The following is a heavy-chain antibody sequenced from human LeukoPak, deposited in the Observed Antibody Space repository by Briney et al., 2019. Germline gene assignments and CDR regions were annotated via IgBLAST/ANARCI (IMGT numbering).Heavy chain of an antibody. D-gene: IGHD3-3*01. V-gene: IGHV3-49*04. CDR3: TRDGIPETNWSGYYIDY. J-gene: IGHJ4*02. CDR1: GFTFGDYA. CDR2: IRSKTHGGTT. Sequence: PGGSLGLSCTASGFTFGDYAMSWVRQAPGKGLEWVGFIRSKTHGGTTEYAASVKGRFSISRDDSKSIAYLQMNSLKTEDTAVYYCTRDGIPETNWSGYYIDYWGQGTLVTVSS.